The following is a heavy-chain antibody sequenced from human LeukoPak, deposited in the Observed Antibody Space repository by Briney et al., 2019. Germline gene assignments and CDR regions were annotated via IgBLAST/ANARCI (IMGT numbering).Heavy chain of an antibody. CDR3: AREGREFDSTGSRYFYYYMDV. J-gene: IGHJ6*03. D-gene: IGHD1-14*01. CDR2: FYTSESS. V-gene: IGHV4-4*07. Sequence: SETLSLTCTVSGGSISSYYWSWIRQPAGKGLEWIGRFYTSESSNYNPSLKSRVTMSVDTSNNQFSLKLSSVTAADTAVYYCAREGREFDSTGSRYFYYYMDVWGKGTTVTVSS. CDR1: GGSISSYY.